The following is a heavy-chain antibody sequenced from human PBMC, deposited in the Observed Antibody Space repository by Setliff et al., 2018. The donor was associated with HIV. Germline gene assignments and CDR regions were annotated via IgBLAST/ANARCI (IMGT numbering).Heavy chain of an antibody. V-gene: IGHV4-39*02. J-gene: IGHJ3*02. D-gene: IGHD3-3*01. Sequence: PSETLSLPCTVSGGSISNSNYFWGWIRHPPGKGLEWIGRIYSSGSTYYQPSLQGRVSMSIDSSKNHFSLSLRYVTAADTAVYYCARSFSGRYFWSVYYTGPDPKGENAFDIWGQGTMVTVSS. CDR2: IYSSGST. CDR3: ARSFSGRYFWSVYYTGPDPKGENAFDI. CDR1: GGSISNSNYF.